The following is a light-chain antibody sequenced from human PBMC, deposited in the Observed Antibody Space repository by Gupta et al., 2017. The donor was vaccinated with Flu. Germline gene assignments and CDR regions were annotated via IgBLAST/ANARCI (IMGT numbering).Light chain of an antibody. CDR1: SSNIGSNY. Sequence: QSVLTQPPSASGTPGQRVTISCSGSSSNIGSNYVYWYQQLPGTAPKLLIYRNNQRPSGVPDRFSGSKSGTSASLAISGLRSEEEADYYCEAWDDSLSGFYVFGTGTKVTVL. CDR2: RNN. J-gene: IGLJ1*01. CDR3: EAWDDSLSGFYV. V-gene: IGLV1-47*01.